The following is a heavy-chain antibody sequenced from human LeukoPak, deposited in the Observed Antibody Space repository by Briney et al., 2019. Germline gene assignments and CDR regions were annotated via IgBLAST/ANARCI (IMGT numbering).Heavy chain of an antibody. J-gene: IGHJ4*02. CDR1: GFTFSSYE. Sequence: TGGSLRLSCAASGFTFSSYEMNWVRQAPGKGLEWVSYISSSGSTIYYADSVKGRFTISRDNAKNSLYLQMNSLRAEDTAVYYCARDGRDSYFDYWGQGTLVTVSS. CDR3: ARDGRDSYFDY. V-gene: IGHV3-48*03. D-gene: IGHD2-21*02. CDR2: ISSSGSTI.